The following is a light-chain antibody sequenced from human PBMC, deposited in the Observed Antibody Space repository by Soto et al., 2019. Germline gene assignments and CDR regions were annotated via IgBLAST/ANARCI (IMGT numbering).Light chain of an antibody. V-gene: IGKV3-20*01. J-gene: IGKJ1*01. Sequence: EIVLTQSPGTLSLSPGERATLSCRASQRVGSSYLAWYQQKPGQAPRLLIYGASSRATGVSDRFGGSGSGTDFTLTISRLEPEDSAVYYCQQHGSSPPWTFGQGTKVEIK. CDR2: GAS. CDR1: QRVGSSY. CDR3: QQHGSSPPWT.